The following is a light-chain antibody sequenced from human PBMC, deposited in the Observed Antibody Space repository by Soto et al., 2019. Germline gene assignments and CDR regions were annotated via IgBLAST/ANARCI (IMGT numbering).Light chain of an antibody. CDR1: SSDVGDYNY. V-gene: IGLV2-14*01. CDR2: DVS. CDR3: SSYTSSSTLGV. Sequence: QSVLTQPASVSGSPGQSITISCTGTSSDVGDYNYVSWYQQQPGKAPKLMIYDVSNRPSGVSNRFSGSKSGNTASLTISGLQSADVADYYSSSYTSSSTLGVFGGGTKLTVL. J-gene: IGLJ2*01.